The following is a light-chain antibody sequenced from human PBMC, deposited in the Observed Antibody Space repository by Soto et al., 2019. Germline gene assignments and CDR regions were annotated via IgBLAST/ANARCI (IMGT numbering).Light chain of an antibody. Sequence: QSALTQPPSASGTPGQRVTISCSGSSSNIGSNTVNWYQQLPGTAPKLLIYSNNQRPSGVPDRFSGSKSGTSASLAISGLQSEDEADYYCAVWDDSLNGGVFGGGTKVTVL. CDR1: SSNIGSNT. V-gene: IGLV1-44*01. J-gene: IGLJ2*01. CDR3: AVWDDSLNGGV. CDR2: SNN.